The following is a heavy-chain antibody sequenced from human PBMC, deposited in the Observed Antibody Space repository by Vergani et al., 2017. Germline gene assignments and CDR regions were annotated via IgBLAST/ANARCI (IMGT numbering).Heavy chain of an antibody. CDR2: IRSKANSYAT. CDR3: ARALYCSSTSCYPEIYYMDV. Sequence: EVQLVESGGGLVQPGGSLKLSCAASGFTFSGSAMHWVRQASGKGLEWVGRIRSKANSYATAYAASVKGRFTISRDDSKNTAYLQMNSLKTEDTAVYYCARALYCSSTSCYPEIYYMDVWGKGTTVTVSS. CDR1: GFTFSGSA. V-gene: IGHV3-73*02. J-gene: IGHJ6*03. D-gene: IGHD2-2*01.